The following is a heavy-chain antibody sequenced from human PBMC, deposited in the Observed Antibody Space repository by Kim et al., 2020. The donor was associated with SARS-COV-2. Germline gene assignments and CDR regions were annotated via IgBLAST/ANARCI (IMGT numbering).Heavy chain of an antibody. CDR3: ARDQRALRYCDWSPLGWYVDL. V-gene: IGHV3-48*02. CDR2: ISSSSSTI. J-gene: IGHJ2*01. CDR1: GFTFSSYS. Sequence: GGSLRLSCAASGFTFSSYSMNWVRQAPGKGLEWVSYISSSSSTIYYADSVKGRVTISRDNAKNSLYLQMNSLRDEDTAVYYCARDQRALRYCDWSPLGWYVDLWGRGTLVTVSS. D-gene: IGHD3-9*01.